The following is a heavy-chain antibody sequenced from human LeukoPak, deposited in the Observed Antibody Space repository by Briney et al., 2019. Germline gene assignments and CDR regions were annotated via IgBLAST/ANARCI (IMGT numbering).Heavy chain of an antibody. J-gene: IGHJ4*01. CDR1: GGSISSYY. CDR2: IYYSGST. V-gene: IGHV4-59*12. CDR3: ARFRGYDFADC. Sequence: PSETLSLTCTVSGGSISSYYWSWIRQPPGKGLEWIGYIYYSGSTNYNPSLKSRVTISVDTSKNQFSLKLTSVTAADTAVYYCARFRGYDFADCWGQGAQVTVSS. D-gene: IGHD5-12*01.